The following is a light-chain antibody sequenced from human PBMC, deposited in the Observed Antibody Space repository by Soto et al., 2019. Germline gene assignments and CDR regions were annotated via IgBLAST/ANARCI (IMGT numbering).Light chain of an antibody. CDR2: AAS. CDR1: QSVSSY. V-gene: IGKV3-11*01. CDR3: QHRSK. Sequence: DIVLTQSPATLSLFPGERATLSCRASQSVSSYLAWYQQKPGQAPRLLMYAASNRATGIPARFSGSGSGTDFSLTIGRLEREDFAVYYCQHRSKFGGGTKVEIK. J-gene: IGKJ4*02.